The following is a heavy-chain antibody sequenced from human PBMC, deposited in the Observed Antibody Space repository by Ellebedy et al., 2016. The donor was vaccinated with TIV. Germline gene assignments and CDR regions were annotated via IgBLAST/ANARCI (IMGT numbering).Heavy chain of an antibody. CDR3: ASYDYGGNSPFDP. D-gene: IGHD4-23*01. Sequence: SETLSLXXTVSGGSISSGSYYWSWIRQPPGKGLQWIAYIYYTGNTNYNPSLKSRVTISVDTSKNLFSLKLSSVTAADTAVYYCASYDYGGNSPFDPWGQGTLVTVSS. V-gene: IGHV4-61*01. J-gene: IGHJ5*02. CDR1: GGSISSGSYY. CDR2: IYYTGNT.